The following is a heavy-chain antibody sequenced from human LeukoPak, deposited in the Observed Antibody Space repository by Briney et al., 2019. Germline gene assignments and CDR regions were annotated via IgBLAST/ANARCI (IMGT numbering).Heavy chain of an antibody. D-gene: IGHD6-19*01. V-gene: IGHV3-30*02. CDR3: ARVLIAVAGTYFDY. J-gene: IGHJ4*02. CDR1: GFTFSSSG. CDR2: IRYNGRTT. Sequence: GGSLRLSCVASGFTFSSSGMHWVRQAPGKGLEWVAFIRYNGRTTYYADSVKGRFTISRDNSKNTVFLQMYSLRAEDTAVYYCARVLIAVAGTYFDYWGQGTLVTVSS.